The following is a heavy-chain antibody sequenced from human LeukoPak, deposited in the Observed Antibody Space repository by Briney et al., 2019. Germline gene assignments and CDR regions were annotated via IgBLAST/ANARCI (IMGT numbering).Heavy chain of an antibody. J-gene: IGHJ5*02. CDR3: ARISNWFDP. CDR2: IFHSGTG. Sequence: SETLSLTCAVSGGSISSSNWWSWARQPPGKGLEWIGEIFHSGTGNYNPSLKSRVTISVDKSNNQFSLRLTSVTAADTAVYYCARISNWFDPWGQGTLVTVSS. V-gene: IGHV4-4*02. CDR1: GGSISSSNW.